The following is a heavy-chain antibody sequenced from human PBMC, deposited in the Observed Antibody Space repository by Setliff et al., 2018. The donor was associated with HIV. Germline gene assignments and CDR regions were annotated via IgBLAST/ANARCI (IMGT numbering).Heavy chain of an antibody. CDR2: ISYRGRT. CDR3: AISTSGVSGSYPAHAFDI. Sequence: SETLSLTCAVSGGSFSAYYWSWIRQPPGKGLEWIGSISYRGRTYYNPSLKSRLSISVDTSKNQLSLKLSSVTAADTAVYYCAISTSGVSGSYPAHAFDIWGQGTMVTVSS. V-gene: IGHV4-34*01. D-gene: IGHD3-10*01. J-gene: IGHJ3*02. CDR1: GGSFSAYY.